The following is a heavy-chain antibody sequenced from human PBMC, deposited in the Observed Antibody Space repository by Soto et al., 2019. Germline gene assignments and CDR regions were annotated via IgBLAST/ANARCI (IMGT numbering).Heavy chain of an antibody. Sequence: EVQLLESGGGLVQPGGSLRLSCAASGFTFSSYAMSWVRQAPGKGLEWVSAISGSGGSTYYADSVKGRFTISRDNSENSLYLQMNSLRAEDTAVYYCAKWDDYGSGSALGFWGQGTLVTVSS. CDR3: AKWDDYGSGSALGF. CDR1: GFTFSSYA. J-gene: IGHJ4*02. CDR2: ISGSGGST. D-gene: IGHD3-10*01. V-gene: IGHV3-23*01.